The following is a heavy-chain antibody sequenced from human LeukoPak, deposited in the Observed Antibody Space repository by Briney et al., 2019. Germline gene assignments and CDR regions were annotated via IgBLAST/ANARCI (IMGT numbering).Heavy chain of an antibody. CDR2: ISFDGSKN. J-gene: IGHJ4*02. V-gene: IGHV3-30*03. CDR3: ARDGFVGAADY. Sequence: GGSLRLSCAASGFTFSTYGMHWVRQVPGKGLEWVAVISFDGSKNYYVDSVKGRFTISRDNAKNSLFLQMNSLRVEDTAVFYCARDGFVGAADYWGQGTLVTVSS. CDR1: GFTFSTYG. D-gene: IGHD6-13*01.